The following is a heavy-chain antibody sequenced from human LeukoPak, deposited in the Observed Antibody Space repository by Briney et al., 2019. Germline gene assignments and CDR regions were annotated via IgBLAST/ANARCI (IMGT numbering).Heavy chain of an antibody. V-gene: IGHV2-5*01. CDR2: IYWNDVK. D-gene: IGHD2-21*01. CDR3: AHRPPWVVIGASDAFDI. J-gene: IGHJ3*02. Sequence: ESGPTLLHPIPPLTLTSTFSGFAPGTNAVGVGWIRQPPEKALEWLPPIYWNDVKRYNPSLKTRLTITKDTSNNQVVLTMTNMDPVDTATYYCAHRPPWVVIGASDAFDIWGQGTMVTVSS. CDR1: GFAPGTNAVG.